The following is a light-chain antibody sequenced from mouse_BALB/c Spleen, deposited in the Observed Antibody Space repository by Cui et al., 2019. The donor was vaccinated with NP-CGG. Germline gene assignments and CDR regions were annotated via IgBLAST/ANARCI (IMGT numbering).Light chain of an antibody. Sequence: QAVVTQESALTTSPGETVTLSCRSSTGAVTTSNYANWVQEKPDHFFTGLIGGTNNRAPGVPARFSGSLIGDKAALTITGAQTEDEAIYFCALWYSNQWVFGGGTKLTVL. CDR3: ALWYSNQWV. CDR2: GTN. CDR1: TGAVTTSNY. J-gene: IGLJ1*01. V-gene: IGLV1*01.